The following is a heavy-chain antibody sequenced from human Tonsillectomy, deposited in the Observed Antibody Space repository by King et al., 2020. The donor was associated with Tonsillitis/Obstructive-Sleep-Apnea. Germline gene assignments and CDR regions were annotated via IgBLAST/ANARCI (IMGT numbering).Heavy chain of an antibody. D-gene: IGHD3-3*01. V-gene: IGHV1-58*02. CDR1: GFTFTSSA. J-gene: IGHJ6*02. CDR3: AAKYFWSFYSYQDVDV. Sequence: QLVQSGPEVKKPGTSVKVSCKASGFTFTSSAMQWVRQARGQRLEWIGWIVVGSGNTNYAQKFQERVTITRDMSTSTAYMELRTLRSEDTAVYYCAAKYFWSFYSYQDVDVWAQGHRVTVPS. CDR2: IVVGSGNT.